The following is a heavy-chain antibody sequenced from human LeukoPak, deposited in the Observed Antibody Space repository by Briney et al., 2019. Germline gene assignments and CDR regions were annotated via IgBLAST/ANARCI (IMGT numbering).Heavy chain of an antibody. D-gene: IGHD3-22*01. CDR2: ISYDGSNK. V-gene: IGHV3-30*18. Sequence: GGSLRLSCAASGFTFSSYGMHWVRQAPGKGLEWVAVISYDGSNKYYADSVKGRFTISRDNSKNTLYLQMNSLRAEDTAVYYCAKDRSSGYYPDAFDIWGQGTMVTVSS. J-gene: IGHJ3*02. CDR1: GFTFSSYG. CDR3: AKDRSSGYYPDAFDI.